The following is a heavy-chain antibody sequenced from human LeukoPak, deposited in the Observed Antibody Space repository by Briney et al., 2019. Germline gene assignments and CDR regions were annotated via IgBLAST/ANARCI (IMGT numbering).Heavy chain of an antibody. Sequence: SETLSLTCTVSGASLTIGAESYHWGWLRQPPGKGLEWIGTSYYTGISYSNPALESRVTSSLATSKTQFSLNLTSVTAADTAVYYCGRGKRIRYCDWLAWGGFAPGGQGPLVTVSS. CDR3: GRGKRIRYCDWLAWGGFAP. V-gene: IGHV4-39*07. J-gene: IGHJ5*02. CDR2: SYYTGIS. CDR1: GASLTIGAESYH. D-gene: IGHD3-9*01.